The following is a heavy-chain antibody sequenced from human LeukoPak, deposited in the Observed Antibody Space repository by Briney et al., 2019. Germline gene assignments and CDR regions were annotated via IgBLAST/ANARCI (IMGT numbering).Heavy chain of an antibody. CDR3: ARDQDIVVVVAALRQREMGGFDP. J-gene: IGHJ5*02. CDR1: GYTFTNYD. CDR2: MNPKSGNT. V-gene: IGHV1-8*01. Sequence: ASVKVSCKASGYTFTNYDINWVRQATGKGPEWMGWMNPKSGNTGYAQKFQGRVTMTRNTSISTAYMELSSLRSDDTAVYYCARDQDIVVVVAALRQREMGGFDPWGQGTLVTVSS. D-gene: IGHD2-15*01.